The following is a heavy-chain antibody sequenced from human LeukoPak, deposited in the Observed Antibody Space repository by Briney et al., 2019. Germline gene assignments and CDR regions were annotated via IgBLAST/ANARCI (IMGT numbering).Heavy chain of an antibody. V-gene: IGHV3-23*01. D-gene: IGHD2-15*01. Sequence: PGGSLRLPCAPSGFTFSSYAMIWVRQAPGKGLEWVSAISGSGGSTYYADSVKGRFTISRDNSKNTLYLQMNSLRAEDTAVYYCAKDLDGCSGGSCEVYFQHWGQGTLVTVSS. CDR2: ISGSGGST. CDR3: AKDLDGCSGGSCEVYFQH. J-gene: IGHJ1*01. CDR1: GFTFSSYA.